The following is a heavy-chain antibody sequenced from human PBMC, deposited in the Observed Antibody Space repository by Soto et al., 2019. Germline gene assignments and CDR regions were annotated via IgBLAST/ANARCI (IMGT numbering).Heavy chain of an antibody. CDR3: AKVRADYYYGSGPFDY. CDR2: ISSDGSNK. V-gene: IGHV3-30*18. Sequence: QVQLVESGGGVVQPGRSLRLSCAASGFTFSSYGMHWVRQAPGKGLEWVALISSDGSNKYYADSVKGRFTISRDNSKNXLYLQMNSLRAEDTAVYYCAKVRADYYYGSGPFDYWGQGTLVTVSS. D-gene: IGHD3-10*01. CDR1: GFTFSSYG. J-gene: IGHJ4*02.